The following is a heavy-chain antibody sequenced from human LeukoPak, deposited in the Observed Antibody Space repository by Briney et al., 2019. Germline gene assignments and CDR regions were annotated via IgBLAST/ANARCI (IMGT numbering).Heavy chain of an antibody. CDR3: ARGPDYFGY. CDR2: IYYSGST. V-gene: IGHV4-59*01. J-gene: IGHJ4*02. CDR1: GGSIYSYY. Sequence: SETLSLTCTVSGGSIYSYYWSWIRQPPGKGLEWIGYIYYSGSTRYNPSLKSRVTISVDTSKNQFSLKLSSVTAADTAVYYCARGPDYFGYWGQGTLVTV.